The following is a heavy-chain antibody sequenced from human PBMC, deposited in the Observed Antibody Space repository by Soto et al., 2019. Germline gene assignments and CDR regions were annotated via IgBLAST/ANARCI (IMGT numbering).Heavy chain of an antibody. Sequence: EVQLLESGGGLVQPGGSLRLSCAASGFTFSSYAMSWVRQAPGKGLEWVSVISGSGDSTYYADSVRGRFTISRDNSKNPLYLHMNSLRAEDTAVYYCAKDRDGAAAGPTKFYGMDVWGQGTTVTVSS. J-gene: IGHJ6*02. CDR3: AKDRDGAAAGPTKFYGMDV. CDR2: ISGSGDST. V-gene: IGHV3-23*01. D-gene: IGHD6-13*01. CDR1: GFTFSSYA.